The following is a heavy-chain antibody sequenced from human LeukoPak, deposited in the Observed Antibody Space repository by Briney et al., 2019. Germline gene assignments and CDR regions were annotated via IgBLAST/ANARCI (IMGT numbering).Heavy chain of an antibody. V-gene: IGHV3-30*02. J-gene: IGHJ4*02. Sequence: GGSLRLSCAASGFTFSNYGVHWVRQAPGKGLEWVSFIRFDGSNKYYADSVKGRFTISRDSSKNTLYLQMNSLRAGDTAVYYCAREKYYDFWSGYYDYWGQGTLVTVSS. CDR2: IRFDGSNK. CDR3: AREKYYDFWSGYYDY. D-gene: IGHD3-3*01. CDR1: GFTFSNYG.